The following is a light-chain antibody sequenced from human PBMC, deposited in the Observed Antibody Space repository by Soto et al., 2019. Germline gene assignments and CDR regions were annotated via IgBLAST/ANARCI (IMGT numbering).Light chain of an antibody. CDR2: DAS. Sequence: EIVLTQSPATLSLSPGERATLSCRASQSVSSYLAWYQQKPGQAPRLLIYDASNRATGIPARFSGSGSGTDFTLTISKLEPEDFALSYCQQYGNSPLTFGGGTKVDIK. CDR1: QSVSSY. CDR3: QQYGNSPLT. V-gene: IGKV3-20*01. J-gene: IGKJ4*01.